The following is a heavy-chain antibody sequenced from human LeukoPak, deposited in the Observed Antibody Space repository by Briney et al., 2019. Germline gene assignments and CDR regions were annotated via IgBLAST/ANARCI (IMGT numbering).Heavy chain of an antibody. CDR3: ARATIFGWFDP. Sequence: GGSLRLSCAASGFTFSSYSMNWVRQAPGKGVVWVSSISSSSSYIYYADSVKGRFTISRDNAKNSLYLQMNSLRAEDTAVYYCARATIFGWFDPWGQGTLVTVSS. J-gene: IGHJ5*02. CDR1: GFTFSSYS. D-gene: IGHD3-9*01. V-gene: IGHV3-21*01. CDR2: ISSSSSYI.